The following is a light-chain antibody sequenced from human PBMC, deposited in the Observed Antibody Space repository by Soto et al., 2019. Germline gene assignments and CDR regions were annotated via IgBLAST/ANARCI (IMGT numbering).Light chain of an antibody. CDR1: QTVLYSSNNKNY. V-gene: IGKV4-1*01. CDR3: QQYYSTIT. CDR2: WAS. J-gene: IGKJ5*01. Sequence: DVVLAHSPDSLAVSLGERATINCKSSQTVLYSSNNKNYLAWYQQRPGQPPKLLIYWASTRESGVPDRFSGSGSGTDFTLTISSLQAEDVAVYYCQQYYSTITFGQGTRLEI.